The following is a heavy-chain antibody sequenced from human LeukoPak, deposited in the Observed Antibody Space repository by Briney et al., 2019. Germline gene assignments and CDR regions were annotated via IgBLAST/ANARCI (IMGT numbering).Heavy chain of an antibody. Sequence: GGSLRLSCAASGFTFSSYAMSWVRQAPGKGLEWVSTISGSGDTTYYADSVKGRFTISRDNSKNTLYLQMNSLRAEDTAVYYCAKDQLSGSYGAFDIWGQGTMVTVSS. J-gene: IGHJ3*02. CDR3: AKDQLSGSYGAFDI. CDR2: ISGSGDTT. V-gene: IGHV3-23*01. CDR1: GFTFSSYA. D-gene: IGHD1-26*01.